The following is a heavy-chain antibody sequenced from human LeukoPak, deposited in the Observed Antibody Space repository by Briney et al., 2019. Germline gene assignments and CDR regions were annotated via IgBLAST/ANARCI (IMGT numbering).Heavy chain of an antibody. J-gene: IGHJ4*02. V-gene: IGHV4-38-2*02. CDR1: GYSISSGYY. CDR3: ASQDIVVVPAAFDY. Sequence: PSETLSLTCTVSGYSISSGYYWGCIRPPPGKGLEWIGSIYHSGSTYYNPSLKSRVTISVDTSKNQFSLKLSSVTAADTGVYYCASQDIVVVPAAFDYWGQGTLVTVSS. CDR2: IYHSGST. D-gene: IGHD2-2*01.